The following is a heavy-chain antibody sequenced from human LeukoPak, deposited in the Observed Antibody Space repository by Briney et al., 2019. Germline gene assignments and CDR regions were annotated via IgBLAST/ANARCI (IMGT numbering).Heavy chain of an antibody. CDR2: ISSGSDYI. J-gene: IGHJ5*02. CDR3: ARAPGNWFDP. Sequence: GGSLRLSCAASGFTFSSYSMNWVRQAPGKGLEWVSSISSGSDYIYYADSVKGRFTISRDNAKSSLYLQMNSLRAEDTAVYYCARAPGNWFDPWGQGTLVTVSS. D-gene: IGHD7-27*01. CDR1: GFTFSSYS. V-gene: IGHV3-21*01.